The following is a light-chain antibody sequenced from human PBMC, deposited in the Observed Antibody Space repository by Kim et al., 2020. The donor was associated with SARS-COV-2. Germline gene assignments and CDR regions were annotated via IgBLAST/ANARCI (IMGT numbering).Light chain of an antibody. CDR2: SAS. CDR1: QGIGNF. J-gene: IGKJ4*01. Sequence: ASVGDRVTITCRASQGIGNFLDWYQEKPGKAPKSLIYSASILQSGVPSKFRGSGSGTDFTLTISSLQPEDFATYYCQHYNGFPFTFGGGTKVDIK. CDR3: QHYNGFPFT. V-gene: IGKV1-16*02.